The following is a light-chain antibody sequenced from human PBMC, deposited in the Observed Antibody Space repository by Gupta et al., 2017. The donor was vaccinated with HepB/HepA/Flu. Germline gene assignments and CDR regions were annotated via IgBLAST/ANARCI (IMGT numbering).Light chain of an antibody. CDR2: DVS. Sequence: QSALTPAASVSAPPGQSTTLSCTGTSSDVGGQDYVSWYQQYPGKAPRLMFYDVSNRPSGVPNRVSGSKSGNTASLTISGLQAEDEADYYCSAYTTSDTLVFGGGTKLTVL. J-gene: IGLJ2*01. CDR3: SAYTTSDTLV. V-gene: IGLV2-14*01. CDR1: SSDVGGQDY.